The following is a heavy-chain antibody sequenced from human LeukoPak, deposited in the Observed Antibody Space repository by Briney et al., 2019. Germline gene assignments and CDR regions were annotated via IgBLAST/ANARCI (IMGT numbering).Heavy chain of an antibody. CDR1: GGSFSGYY. J-gene: IGHJ6*03. CDR2: IYASGST. V-gene: IGHV4-59*10. Sequence: SETLSLTCAVYGGSFSGYYWSWIRQPPGKGLEWIGRIYASGSTNNNPSLKNRVTMSIDTSKNQFSLKLSSVTAADTAVYYCARGMYYDSSGLYYMDVWGKGTTVTISS. D-gene: IGHD3-22*01. CDR3: ARGMYYDSSGLYYMDV.